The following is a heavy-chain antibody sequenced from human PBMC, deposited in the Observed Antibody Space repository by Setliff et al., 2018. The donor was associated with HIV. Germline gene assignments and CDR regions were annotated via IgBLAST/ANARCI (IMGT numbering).Heavy chain of an antibody. J-gene: IGHJ3*02. CDR1: GASISSSSNS. V-gene: IGHV4-39*01. CDR3: ASPYITIFGIVTLDAFDI. Sequence: SETLSLTCSVSGASISSSSNSWGWIRQPPGKGLEWIGSLYSSGRTYYKSSLKSRVNISVDASRNQFSLKLSSVAAADTAVYYCASPYITIFGIVTLDAFDIWGQGTMVTVSS. CDR2: LYSSGRT. D-gene: IGHD3-3*01.